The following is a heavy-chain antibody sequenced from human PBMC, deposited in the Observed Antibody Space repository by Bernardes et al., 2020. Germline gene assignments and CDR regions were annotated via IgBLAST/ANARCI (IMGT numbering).Heavy chain of an antibody. V-gene: IGHV3-11*01. Sequence: GGSLRLSCVASGFTFSDYYVSWIRQAPGRGLEWLSYISNSGNTIDYADSVKGRFTISRDNAKNSLYLQMNSLRAEDTAVYYCARAPTTVTTRRIQYYFDYWGQGTLVSVSS. J-gene: IGHJ4*02. CDR3: ARAPTTVTTRRIQYYFDY. CDR2: ISNSGNTI. CDR1: GFTFSDYY. D-gene: IGHD4-17*01.